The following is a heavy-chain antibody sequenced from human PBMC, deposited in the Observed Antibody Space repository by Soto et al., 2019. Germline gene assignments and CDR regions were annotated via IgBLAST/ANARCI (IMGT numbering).Heavy chain of an antibody. D-gene: IGHD2-2*02. CDR1: GSRFSNYV. CDR3: AREGRGKKAGYNGLVSLGY. V-gene: IGHV1-69*06. CDR2: IIPIFNST. J-gene: IGHJ4*02. Sequence: SVKVSCKVSGSRFSNYVISWVRQAPGHGLEWLGRIIPIFNSTKYAQSFQGRVTITADKSTSTASLELSSLRSDDTAVYYCAREGRGKKAGYNGLVSLGYWGQGPLVTLSS.